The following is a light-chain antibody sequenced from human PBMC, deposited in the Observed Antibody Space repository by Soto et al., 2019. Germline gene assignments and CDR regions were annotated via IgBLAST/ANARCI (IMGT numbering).Light chain of an antibody. V-gene: IGLV2-14*01. Sequence: QSALTQPASVSGSPVQSITISCTGTSSDVGGYNYVSWYQQYPGKAPKFMIYDVSNRPSGVSNRFSGSKSGNTASLTISGLQAEDEADYYCSSYTSSSTQVFGTGTKVTVL. J-gene: IGLJ1*01. CDR3: SSYTSSSTQV. CDR2: DVS. CDR1: SSDVGGYNY.